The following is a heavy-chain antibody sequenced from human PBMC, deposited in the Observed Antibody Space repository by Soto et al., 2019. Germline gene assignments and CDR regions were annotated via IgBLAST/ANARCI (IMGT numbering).Heavy chain of an antibody. CDR3: ARGDHYRWPS. CDR1: GGSIGSNAL. CDR2: IFYNGYT. J-gene: IGHJ5*02. Sequence: PSETLSLTCAVSGGSIGSNALCSWVRQSPGKGLEWIGEIFYNGYTKYNPSFKSRLTISMDKIKNQFSLRLTSVTAADTAVYYCARGDHYRWPSWGQGTLVTVSS. D-gene: IGHD3-16*02. V-gene: IGHV4-4*02.